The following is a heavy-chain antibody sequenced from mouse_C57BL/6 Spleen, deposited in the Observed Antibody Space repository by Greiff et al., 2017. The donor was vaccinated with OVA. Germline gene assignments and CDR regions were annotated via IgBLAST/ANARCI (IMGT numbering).Heavy chain of an antibody. Sequence: VQVVESGPELVKPGASVKISCKASGYAFSSSWMNWVKQRPGKGLEWIGRIYPGDGDTNYNGKFKGKATLTADKSSSTAYMQLSSLTSEDSAVYFCAREAYYSNYVDYWGQGTTLTVSS. CDR3: AREAYYSNYVDY. CDR1: GYAFSSSW. D-gene: IGHD2-5*01. V-gene: IGHV1-82*01. CDR2: IYPGDGDT. J-gene: IGHJ2*01.